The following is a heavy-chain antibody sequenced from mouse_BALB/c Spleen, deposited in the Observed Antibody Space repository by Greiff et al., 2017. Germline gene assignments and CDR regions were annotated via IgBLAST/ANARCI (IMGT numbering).Heavy chain of an antibody. Sequence: EVKLMESGGGLVKPGGSLKLSCAASGFTFSSYAMSWVRQTPEKRLEWVATISSGGSYTYYPDSVKGRFTISRDNAKNTLYLQMSSLRSEDTAMYYCARLYYDSYFDYWGQGTTLTVSS. V-gene: IGHV5-9-3*01. D-gene: IGHD2-4*01. CDR2: ISSGGSYT. J-gene: IGHJ2*01. CDR1: GFTFSSYA. CDR3: ARLYYDSYFDY.